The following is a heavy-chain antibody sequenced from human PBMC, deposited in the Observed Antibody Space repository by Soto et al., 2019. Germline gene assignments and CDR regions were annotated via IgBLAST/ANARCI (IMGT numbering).Heavy chain of an antibody. J-gene: IGHJ4*02. V-gene: IGHV4-34*01. D-gene: IGHD1-1*01. CDR3: ARGLWRGLDY. CDR2: INHSGST. Sequence: XGTLSLTCAVYGGSFSGYYWSWVRQPPGKGLEWIGEINHSGSTNYNPSLKSRVTISVDTSKNQFSLKLSSVTAADTAVYYCARGLWRGLDYWGQGTLVTVSS. CDR1: GGSFSGYY.